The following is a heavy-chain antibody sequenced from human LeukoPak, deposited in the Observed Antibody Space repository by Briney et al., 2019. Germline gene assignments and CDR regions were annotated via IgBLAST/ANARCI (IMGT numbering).Heavy chain of an antibody. D-gene: IGHD5-12*01. CDR1: GFTFSSYS. CDR3: ARTIVATIPLDY. Sequence: GGSLRLSCAASGFTFSSYSMNWVRQAPGKGLEWVSSISSSSSYIYYADSVKGRVTISRGNAKNSLYLQMNSLRAEDTAVYYCARTIVATIPLDYWGQGTLVTVSS. V-gene: IGHV3-21*01. CDR2: ISSSSSYI. J-gene: IGHJ4*02.